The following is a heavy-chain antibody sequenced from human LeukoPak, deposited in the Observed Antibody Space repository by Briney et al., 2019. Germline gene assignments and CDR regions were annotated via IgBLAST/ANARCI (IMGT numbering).Heavy chain of an antibody. D-gene: IGHD5-24*01. J-gene: IGHJ4*02. CDR3: TRDAHNFNDFGY. V-gene: IGHV3-30*01. CDR1: EFTFSQFA. CDR2: VSSHGNDG. Sequence: GGSLRLSCAVSEFTFSQFAMHWVRQAPGKGLEWVAVVSSHGNDGYYADSVKGRFTNSRDNSKNTLYLQIDSLRAEDTAIYYCTRDAHNFNDFGYWGQGTLVTVSS.